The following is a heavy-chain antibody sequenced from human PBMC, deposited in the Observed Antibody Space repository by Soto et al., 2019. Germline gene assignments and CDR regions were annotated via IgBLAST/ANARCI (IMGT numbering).Heavy chain of an antibody. CDR2: IYFSGST. CDR1: GGSITTYY. J-gene: IGHJ4*02. Sequence: QVQLQESGPGLVKPSETLSLTCTVSGGSITTYYWSWIRQPPGKGLEWIGYIYFSGSTNYNPSLKSRVTISVDTSKNQFSLKLSSVTAADTAVYYCARGSSSYHYWGQGSLVTVSS. CDR3: ARGSSSYHY. D-gene: IGHD6-6*01. V-gene: IGHV4-59*01.